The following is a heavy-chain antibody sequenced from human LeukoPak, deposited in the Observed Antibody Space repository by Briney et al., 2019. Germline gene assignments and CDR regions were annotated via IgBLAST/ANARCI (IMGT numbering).Heavy chain of an antibody. CDR2: ISGSGGST. D-gene: IGHD3-22*01. CDR3: AKELDSSGYFDY. V-gene: IGHV3-23*01. CDR1: GFTFSNYD. Sequence: PGGSLRLSCAASGFTFSNYDMRWGRQAPGEGLEWVSGISGSGGSTYHADSVKGRFTISRDNSKNTLYLQMNSLRAEDTAVYYCAKELDSSGYFDYWGQGTLVTVSS. J-gene: IGHJ4*02.